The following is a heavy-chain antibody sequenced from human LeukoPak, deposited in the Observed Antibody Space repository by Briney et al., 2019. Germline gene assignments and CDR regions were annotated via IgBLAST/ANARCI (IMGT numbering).Heavy chain of an antibody. CDR3: ARDLASSKYSGSYYSD. J-gene: IGHJ4*02. D-gene: IGHD1-26*01. V-gene: IGHV1-18*01. CDR1: GYTFTSYG. Sequence: ASVKVSCKASGYTFTSYGISWVRQAPGQGLEWMGWISAYNGNTNYAQKLQGRVTMTTDTSTSTAYMELRSLRSDDTAVYYCARDLASSKYSGSYYSDWGQGTLVTVSS. CDR2: ISAYNGNT.